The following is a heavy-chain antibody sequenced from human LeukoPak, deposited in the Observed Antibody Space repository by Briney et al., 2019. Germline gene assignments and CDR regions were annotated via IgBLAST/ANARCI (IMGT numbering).Heavy chain of an antibody. CDR1: GFTFSSYA. CDR3: ARSNGSPLYYYYYMDV. J-gene: IGHJ6*03. Sequence: PAGSLRLSCAASGFTFSSYAMHWVRQAPGKGLEWVAVISYDGSNKYYADSVKGRFTISRDNSKNTLYLQMNSLRAEDTAVYYCARSNGSPLYYYYYMDVWGKGTTVTVSS. V-gene: IGHV3-30*04. CDR2: ISYDGSNK.